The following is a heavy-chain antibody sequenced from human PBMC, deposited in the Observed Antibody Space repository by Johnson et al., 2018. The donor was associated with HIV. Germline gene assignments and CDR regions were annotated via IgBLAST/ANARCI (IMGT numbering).Heavy chain of an antibody. Sequence: VQVVESGGGVVQPGRSLRLSCAASGFTFRSYAMHWVRQAPGRGLEWVAVISYDGSNRNYADSVKGRFTISRDNSKNTLYLQMNSLRAEDTAVYYCARPAGDFWSGYYDAFEIWGQGTMVTVSS. V-gene: IGHV3-30*04. CDR1: GFTFRSYA. D-gene: IGHD3-3*01. CDR3: ARPAGDFWSGYYDAFEI. CDR2: ISYDGSNR. J-gene: IGHJ3*02.